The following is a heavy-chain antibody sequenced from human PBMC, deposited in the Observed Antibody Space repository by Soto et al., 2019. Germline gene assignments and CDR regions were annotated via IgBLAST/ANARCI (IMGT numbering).Heavy chain of an antibody. D-gene: IGHD3-3*01. CDR3: ARDKDDFWSGYYEGFYGMDV. CDR2: ISYDGSNK. J-gene: IGHJ6*01. V-gene: IGHV3-30-3*01. CDR1: GFTFSSYA. Sequence: QVQLVESGGGVVQPGRSLRLSCAASGFTFSSYAMHWVRQAPGKGLEWVAVISYDGSNKYYADSVKGRFTISRDNSKNTLYLQMNSLRAEDTAVYYCARDKDDFWSGYYEGFYGMDVW.